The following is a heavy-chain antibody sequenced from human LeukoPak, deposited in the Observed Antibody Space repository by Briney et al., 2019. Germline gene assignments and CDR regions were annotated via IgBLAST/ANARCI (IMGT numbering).Heavy chain of an antibody. CDR2: IYYSGST. V-gene: IGHV4-59*01. CDR3: AASQRGGSTSWYDY. J-gene: IGHJ4*02. CDR1: GGSISSYY. Sequence: PSETLSLTCTVSGGSISSYYWSWIRQPPGKGLEWIGYIYYSGSTNYNPSLKSRVTISVDTSKNQFSLKLSSVTAADTAVYYCAASQRGGSTSWYDYWGQGTLVTVSS. D-gene: IGHD2-2*01.